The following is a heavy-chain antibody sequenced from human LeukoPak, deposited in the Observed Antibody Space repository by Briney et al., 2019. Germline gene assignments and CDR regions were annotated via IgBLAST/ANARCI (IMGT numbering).Heavy chain of an antibody. CDR2: ISGSGGST. Sequence: PGRSLRLSCAASGFTFSSYAMSWVRQAPGKGLEWVSAISGSGGSTYYADSVKGRFTISRDNSKNTLYLQMNSLRAEDTAVYYCAKDPYDSSGYQNWFDPWGQGTLVTASS. J-gene: IGHJ5*02. D-gene: IGHD3-22*01. V-gene: IGHV3-23*01. CDR1: GFTFSSYA. CDR3: AKDPYDSSGYQNWFDP.